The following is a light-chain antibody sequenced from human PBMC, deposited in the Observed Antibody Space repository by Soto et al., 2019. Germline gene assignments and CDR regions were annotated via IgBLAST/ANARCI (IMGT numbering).Light chain of an antibody. CDR2: GAS. Sequence: EIVMTQSPPTLSVSLGKSATLSCRASQSVDGYLAWYQQKPGQAPRLLIYGASTRATGVTARFRGGGSGTEFTLTISSLQSEDSAVYYCQQYHKWPPITFGQGTRLEIK. CDR1: QSVDGY. CDR3: QQYHKWPPIT. V-gene: IGKV3-15*01. J-gene: IGKJ5*01.